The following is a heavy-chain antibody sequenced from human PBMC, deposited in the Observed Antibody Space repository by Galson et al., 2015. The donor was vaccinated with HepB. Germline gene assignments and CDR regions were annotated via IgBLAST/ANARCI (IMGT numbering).Heavy chain of an antibody. Sequence: SLRLSCAASEFILSMYWMNWVRQAPGKGLEWVAHIKDDGSEKNYVDSVKGRFTISRDNAKNSLYLQMNSLRAEDTAIYYCARVKRGEWYSFYYYCMDVWGQGTTVTVSS. J-gene: IGHJ6*02. CDR1: EFILSMYW. D-gene: IGHD3-10*01. CDR2: IKDDGSEK. CDR3: ARVKRGEWYSFYYYCMDV. V-gene: IGHV3-7*05.